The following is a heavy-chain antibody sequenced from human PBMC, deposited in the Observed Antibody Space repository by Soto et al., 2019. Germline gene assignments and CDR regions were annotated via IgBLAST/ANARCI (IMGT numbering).Heavy chain of an antibody. D-gene: IGHD1-1*01. CDR3: ARDSYKTGTHWFDP. CDR2: IIPIFGTA. J-gene: IGHJ5*02. CDR1: GGTFSSYA. Sequence: AASVKVSCKASGGTFSSYAISWVRQAPGQGLEWMGGIIPIFGTANYAQKFQGRVTITADESTSTAYMELSSLRSEDTAVYYCARDSYKTGTHWFDPWGQGPLVTVSS. V-gene: IGHV1-69*13.